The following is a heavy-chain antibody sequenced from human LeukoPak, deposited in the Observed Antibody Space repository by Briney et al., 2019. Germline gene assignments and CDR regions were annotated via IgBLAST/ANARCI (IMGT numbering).Heavy chain of an antibody. V-gene: IGHV4-61*02. CDR1: GGSISSGIYY. Sequence: PSETLSLTCTVSGGSISSGIYYWNWIRQPAGKGLEWIGRIYTSGSTNYNPSLKSRVIISLDTSTNQVSLKLRSVTAADTAVYYCARASYSYDINGWVPFDYWGQGTLVTVSS. J-gene: IGHJ4*02. CDR3: ARASYSYDINGWVPFDY. D-gene: IGHD3-22*01. CDR2: IYTSGST.